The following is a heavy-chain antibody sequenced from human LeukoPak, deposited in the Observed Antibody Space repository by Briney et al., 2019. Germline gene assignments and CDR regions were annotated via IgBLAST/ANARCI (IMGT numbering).Heavy chain of an antibody. CDR1: GFTFSTYS. CDR2: ISTSSIYI. Sequence: GGSLRLSCAASGFTFSTYSMNWVRQAPGEGLEWISFISTSSIYIYYADSVKGRFTISRDNARNSLYRQMNSLRADDTAVYYCAIGEWSSSPFDYWGQGTLVTVSS. J-gene: IGHJ4*02. CDR3: AIGEWSSSPFDY. D-gene: IGHD6-6*01. V-gene: IGHV3-21*01.